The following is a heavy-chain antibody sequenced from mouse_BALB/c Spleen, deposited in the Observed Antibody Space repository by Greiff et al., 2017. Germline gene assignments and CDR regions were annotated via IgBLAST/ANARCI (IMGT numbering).Heavy chain of an antibody. Sequence: EVHLVESGGGLVQPGGSRKLSCAASGFTFSSFGMHWVRQAPEKGLEWVAYISSGSSTIYYADTVKGRFTISRDNPKNTLFLQMTSLRSEDTAMYYCARVGMYYAMDYWGQGTSVTVSS. D-gene: IGHD3-3*01. CDR1: GFTFSSFG. CDR3: ARVGMYYAMDY. V-gene: IGHV5-17*02. CDR2: ISSGSSTI. J-gene: IGHJ4*01.